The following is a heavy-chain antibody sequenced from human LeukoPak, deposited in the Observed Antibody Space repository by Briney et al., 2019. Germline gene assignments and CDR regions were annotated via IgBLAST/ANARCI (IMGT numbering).Heavy chain of an antibody. J-gene: IGHJ4*02. CDR2: IIPILGTS. CDR1: GGTFNRNT. D-gene: IGHD3-10*01. Sequence: SVKVSCKASGGTFNRNTISWVRQAPGHGLEWIGRIIPILGTSNYAQKFQGKVTITADESTSTTYMELTGLTSEDTAVYFCARAEIREWHYFDNWGQGTLVTVSS. V-gene: IGHV1-69*08. CDR3: ARAEIREWHYFDN.